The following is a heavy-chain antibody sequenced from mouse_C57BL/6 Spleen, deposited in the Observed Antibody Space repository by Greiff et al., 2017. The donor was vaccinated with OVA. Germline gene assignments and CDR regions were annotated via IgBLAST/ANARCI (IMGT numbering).Heavy chain of an antibody. CDR1: GYTFTDYN. D-gene: IGHD1-1*01. V-gene: IGHV1-18*01. CDR3: ARRHYGSSYWYFDV. CDR2: INPNNGGT. J-gene: IGHJ1*03. Sequence: VQLKQSGPELVKPGASVKIPCKASGYTFTDYNMDWVKQSHGKSLEWIGDINPNNGGTIYNQKFKGKATLTVDKSSSTAYMELRSLTSEDTAVYYCARRHYGSSYWYFDVWAQGPRSPSPQ.